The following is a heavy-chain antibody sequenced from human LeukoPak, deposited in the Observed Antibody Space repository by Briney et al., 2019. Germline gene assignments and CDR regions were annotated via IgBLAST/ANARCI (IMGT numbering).Heavy chain of an antibody. D-gene: IGHD3-10*01. J-gene: IGHJ4*02. CDR2: IKRKVDGETT. V-gene: IGHV3-15*01. Sequence: GGSLSLSCTASGVTFSDAWLTWLRLAPGKGLEWIGRIKRKVDGETTDYAASVKDRFTISRDASKKTLYLHMNSLKSEDTAVYYCAIGQGKTDPDYWGQGTLVTVSS. CDR3: AIGQGKTDPDY. CDR1: GVTFSDAW.